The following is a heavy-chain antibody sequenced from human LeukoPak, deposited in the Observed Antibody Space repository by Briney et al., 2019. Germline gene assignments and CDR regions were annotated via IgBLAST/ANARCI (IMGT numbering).Heavy chain of an antibody. Sequence: GEPLHISGQGSGYPFTSYWIGWARQLPGKGLEWMGITYPGDSDTRYSPSCQGQVTISADKSISTAYLQWSSLKASDTAMYYCARQSPDYGDYGFDYWGQGTLVTVSS. D-gene: IGHD4-17*01. CDR2: TYPGDSDT. J-gene: IGHJ4*02. CDR1: GYPFTSYW. CDR3: ARQSPDYGDYGFDY. V-gene: IGHV5-51*01.